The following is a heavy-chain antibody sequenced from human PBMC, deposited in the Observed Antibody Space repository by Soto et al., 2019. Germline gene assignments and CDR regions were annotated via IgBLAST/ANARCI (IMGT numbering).Heavy chain of an antibody. V-gene: IGHV4-39*01. Sequence: PSESLSLACTVSRGSINISSYYWGWVRQPPGKGLEWFGSIYYSGSTYYNPSLKSRDTISVDTSKNQFSLKLSSVTAADTAVYYSARLGGSYGPWHYWGQGTLVT. CDR1: RGSINISSYY. CDR3: ARLGGSYGPWHY. J-gene: IGHJ4*02. D-gene: IGHD1-26*01. CDR2: IYYSGST.